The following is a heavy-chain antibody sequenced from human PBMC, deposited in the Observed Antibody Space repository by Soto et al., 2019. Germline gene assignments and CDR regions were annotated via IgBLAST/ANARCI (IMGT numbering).Heavy chain of an antibody. V-gene: IGHV3-15*01. J-gene: IGHJ4*02. CDR2: IKNKFEGATT. D-gene: IGHD3-3*01. CDR3: APDWNFDY. CDR1: GFTLSNAW. Sequence: EVQLVESGGGLVKPGGSLRLSCASSGFTLSNAWVSWVRQAPGKGLEWVGRIKNKFEGATTDYAAPVKGRFTISRDDSKNMLYLQMSSLITDDTAVYYRAPDWNFDYWGQGTLVTVSS.